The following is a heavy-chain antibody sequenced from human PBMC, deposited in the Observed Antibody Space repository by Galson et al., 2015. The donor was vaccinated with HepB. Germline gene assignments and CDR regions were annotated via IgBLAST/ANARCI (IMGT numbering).Heavy chain of an antibody. CDR3: ARVTMVRGVISSYYFDY. D-gene: IGHD3-10*01. Sequence: SVKVSCKASGGTFSSYTISWVRQAPGQGLEWMGGIIPIFGTANYAQKFQGRVTITADESTSTAYMELSSLRSEDTAVYYCARVTMVRGVISSYYFDYWGQGTLVTVSS. J-gene: IGHJ4*02. CDR1: GGTFSSYT. CDR2: IIPIFGTA. V-gene: IGHV1-69*13.